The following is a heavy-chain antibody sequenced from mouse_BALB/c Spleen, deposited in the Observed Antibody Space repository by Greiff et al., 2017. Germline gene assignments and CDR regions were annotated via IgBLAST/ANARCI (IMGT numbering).Heavy chain of an antibody. CDR1: GFSLTSYG. J-gene: IGHJ1*01. D-gene: IGHD2-3*01. CDR3: AREDDGYYWYFEV. Sequence: QVQLKESGPGLVAPSQSLSITCTVSGFSLTSYGVHWVRQPPGKGLEWLGVIWAGGSTNYNSALMSRLSISKDNSKSQVFLKMNSLQTDDTAMYYCAREDDGYYWYFEVWGAGTTGTVSS. V-gene: IGHV2-9*02. CDR2: IWAGGST.